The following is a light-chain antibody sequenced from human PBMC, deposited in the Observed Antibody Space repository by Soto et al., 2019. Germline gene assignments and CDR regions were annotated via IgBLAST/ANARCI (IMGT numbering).Light chain of an antibody. J-gene: IGKJ5*01. CDR2: ASS. CDR3: QQLNTFPVT. Sequence: DIPLTQSPSFLSASVGDRVTISCRASQGISSYLAWDQQTPGKAPKLLIYASSILQSGVPSRFSGSGSGTEFTLTISSLQPEDFATYYCQQLNTFPVTFGQGTRLAI. CDR1: QGISSY. V-gene: IGKV1-9*01.